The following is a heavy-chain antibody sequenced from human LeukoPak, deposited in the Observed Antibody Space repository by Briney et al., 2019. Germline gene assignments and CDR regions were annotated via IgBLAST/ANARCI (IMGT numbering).Heavy chain of an antibody. CDR1: GGSISSYY. J-gene: IGHJ4*02. D-gene: IGHD2-2*01. CDR3: ARGRPAAHFDY. Sequence: SETLSLTCTVSGGSISSYYWSWIRQPPGKGLEWIGYIYYSGSTNYNPSLKSRVTISVDRSKNQFSLKLSSVTAADTAVYYCARGRPAAHFDYWGQGTLVTVSS. CDR2: IYYSGST. V-gene: IGHV4-59*12.